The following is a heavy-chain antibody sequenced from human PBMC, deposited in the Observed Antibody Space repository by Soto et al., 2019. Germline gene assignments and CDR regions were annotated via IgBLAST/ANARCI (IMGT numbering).Heavy chain of an antibody. CDR1: GYMFTNYE. V-gene: IGHV1-18*01. D-gene: IGHD3-16*01. CDR3: ARGHYGDY. Sequence: ASVEVCCKASGYMFTNYEIIWVRQAPGQGLEWMGWISTYNGDTNYAQKLQGRVTMTTDASTTTAYMELRNLTSDDTAMYYCARGHYGDYWGQGTLVTVSS. J-gene: IGHJ4*02. CDR2: ISTYNGDT.